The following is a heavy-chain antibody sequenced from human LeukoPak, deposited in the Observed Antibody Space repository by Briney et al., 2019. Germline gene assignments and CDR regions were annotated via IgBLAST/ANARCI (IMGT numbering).Heavy chain of an antibody. CDR2: INTSGGST. V-gene: IGHV3-23*01. CDR1: GFTFRHYD. CDR3: MKLPTMIIVINTDFEY. D-gene: IGHD3-16*01. J-gene: IGHJ4*02. Sequence: GETLRLSCVASGFTFRHYDMSWVRQAPGKGLEWVSSINTSGGSTYYADSLQGRFTISRDNSKNTLHLQMNNVRAEDTALYYCMKLPTMIIVINTDFEYWGQGAQVTVSS.